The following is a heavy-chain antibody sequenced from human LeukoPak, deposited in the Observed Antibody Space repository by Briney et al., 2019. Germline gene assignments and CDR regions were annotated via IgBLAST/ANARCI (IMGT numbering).Heavy chain of an antibody. CDR2: IYYSGST. V-gene: IGHV4-61*08. Sequence: PSQTLSLTCTVSGGSISGGDYYWSWIRQPPGKGLEWIGYIYYSGSTNYNPSLKSRVTISVDTSKNQFSLKLSSVTAADTAVYYCASGIRPRYLGSYYNGEYFQHWGQGTLVTVSS. CDR3: ASGIRPRYLGSYYNGEYFQH. CDR1: GGSISGGDYY. J-gene: IGHJ1*01. D-gene: IGHD3-10*01.